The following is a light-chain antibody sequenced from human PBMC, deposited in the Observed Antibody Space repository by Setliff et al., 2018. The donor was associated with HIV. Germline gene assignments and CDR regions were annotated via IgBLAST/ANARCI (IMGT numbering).Light chain of an antibody. CDR2: GNS. Sequence: QSVLTQPPSVSGAPGQRVTISCTGSSSNIGAGYDVHWYQQLPGTAPKLLIYGNSNRPSGVPDRFSGSKSGTSASLAITGLQGEDEADYYCCSYVGGNTFYVFGTGTKSPS. CDR3: CSYVGGNTFYV. CDR1: SSNIGAGYD. V-gene: IGLV1-40*01. J-gene: IGLJ1*01.